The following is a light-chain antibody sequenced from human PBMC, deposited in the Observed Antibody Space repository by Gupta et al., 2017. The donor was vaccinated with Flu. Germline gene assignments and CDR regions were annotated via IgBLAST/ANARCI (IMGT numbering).Light chain of an antibody. CDR3: SSYTSTNTVYV. CDR2: DVS. Sequence: QSALTQPASVSGSPGQSITISCTGTSSDVGGSNYVSWYQQHPGKAPKLMIYDVSNRPSGVSSRFSGSKSGNTASLTISGLEAEDESDYYCSSYTSTNTVYVFGTGTKVTVL. CDR1: SSDVGGSNY. J-gene: IGLJ1*01. V-gene: IGLV2-14*01.